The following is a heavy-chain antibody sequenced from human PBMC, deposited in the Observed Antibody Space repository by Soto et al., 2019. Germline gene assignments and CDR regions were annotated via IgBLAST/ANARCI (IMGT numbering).Heavy chain of an antibody. Sequence: PGGSLRLSCAASGFTVSNNYMTWVRQAPGKGLEWVSIIYSGGSTYYADSVKGRFTISRDNSKNTLNLHMSRLRAEDTAVYYCAIIGHSSGYYPPYYYCMDVWGQGTTVTVSS. CDR1: GFTVSNNY. J-gene: IGHJ6*02. D-gene: IGHD3-22*01. CDR3: AIIGHSSGYYPPYYYCMDV. CDR2: IYSGGST. V-gene: IGHV3-53*01.